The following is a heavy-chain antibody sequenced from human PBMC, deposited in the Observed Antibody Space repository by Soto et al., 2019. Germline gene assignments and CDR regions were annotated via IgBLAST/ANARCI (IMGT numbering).Heavy chain of an antibody. CDR3: ARQGGGCSSTSCYDVYYYYGMDV. CDR2: IYYSGST. Sequence: QLQLQESGPGLVKPSETLSLTCTVSGGSISSSSYYWGWIRQPPGKGLEWIGSIYYSGSTYYNPSLKRRVPISDDTSKNQFSLKVRSVTAADTAVYYCARQGGGCSSTSCYDVYYYYGMDVWGQGTTVTVSS. J-gene: IGHJ6*02. V-gene: IGHV4-39*01. CDR1: GGSISSSSYY. D-gene: IGHD2-2*01.